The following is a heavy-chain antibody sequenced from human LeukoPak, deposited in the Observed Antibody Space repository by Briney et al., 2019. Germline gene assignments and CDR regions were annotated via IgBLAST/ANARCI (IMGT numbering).Heavy chain of an antibody. CDR2: VYPGDSDT. Sequence: AESLKISCKGSGYSFTNSWIGWVRQMPGKGLEWMGIVYPGDSDTRYNPSFQGQVTISADKSTNTAFLPWSSLKASDPAMYYCARRGGSLVYFDYWGQGTLVTVSS. CDR3: ARRGGSLVYFDY. D-gene: IGHD2-15*01. V-gene: IGHV5-51*01. J-gene: IGHJ4*02. CDR1: GYSFTNSW.